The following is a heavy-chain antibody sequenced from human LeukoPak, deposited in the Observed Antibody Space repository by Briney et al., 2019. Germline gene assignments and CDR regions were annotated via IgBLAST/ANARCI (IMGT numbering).Heavy chain of an antibody. CDR2: IYYSRST. CDR1: GGSISSSNYY. V-gene: IGHV4-39*01. Sequence: SETLSLTCTVSGGSISSSNYYWGWIRQPPGKGLEWIGSIYYSRSTYYNPSLKGRVTISVDTSKNQFSLKLSSVTAADTAVYSCARQHEWFGEFYYFDYWGQGTLVTVSS. D-gene: IGHD3-10*01. CDR3: ARQHEWFGEFYYFDY. J-gene: IGHJ4*02.